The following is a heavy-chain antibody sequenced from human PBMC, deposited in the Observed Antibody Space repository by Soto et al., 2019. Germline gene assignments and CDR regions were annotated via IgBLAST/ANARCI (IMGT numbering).Heavy chain of an antibody. V-gene: IGHV4-59*11. Sequence: SETLSLTCTVSGASINTHHWIWIRQPPGKELEWIGHLYYSESTKTNYNPSLKSRVSISVDTSKNHFSLKLSSVTAADTAAYYGARGNYYYYYGIDVWGQGTTVTFSS. CDR1: GASINTHH. J-gene: IGHJ6*01. CDR2: LYYSESTKT. D-gene: IGHD6-13*01. CDR3: ARGNYYYYYGIDV.